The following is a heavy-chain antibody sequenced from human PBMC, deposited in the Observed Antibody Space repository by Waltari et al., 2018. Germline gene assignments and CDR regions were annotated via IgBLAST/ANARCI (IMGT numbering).Heavy chain of an antibody. J-gene: IGHJ5*02. D-gene: IGHD3-10*01. CDR1: GFSLSHFG. Sequence: QVQLVESGGGVVQPGMSLRLSCAASGFSLSHFGMHWVRQAPGKGLEWVALASFDGSTTYYADSVRGRFTISRDNSKNTLYLDINTLRVDDTAIYYCAKDAFGNTYLDHWG. CDR3: AKDAFGNTYLDH. V-gene: IGHV3-30*18. CDR2: ASFDGSTT.